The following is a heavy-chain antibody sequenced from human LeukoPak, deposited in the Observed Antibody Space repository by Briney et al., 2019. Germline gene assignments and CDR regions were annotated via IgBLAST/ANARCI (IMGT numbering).Heavy chain of an antibody. J-gene: IGHJ4*02. D-gene: IGHD2-2*01. Sequence: GESLRLSCAASGFTLSTYAMGWVRQAPGKGLEWVSAISGSGGSTYYADSVKGRFTVSRDNSRNTLYLQMNSLTAEDTAVYYCAKGPLVPSATYFFDYWGQGTLVVVSS. V-gene: IGHV3-23*01. CDR2: ISGSGGST. CDR1: GFTLSTYA. CDR3: AKGPLVPSATYFFDY.